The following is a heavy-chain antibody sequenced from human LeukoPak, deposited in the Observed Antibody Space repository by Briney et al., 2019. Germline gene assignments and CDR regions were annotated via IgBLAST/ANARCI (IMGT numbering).Heavy chain of an antibody. V-gene: IGHV3-53*01. Sequence: TGGCLRLSCAASGFTVSSNYMSWVRQAPGKGLEWVSAIYSGGSTYYADSVKGRFTSYRDNSKNTLYLQINSLRAEDTAVYYSARDLAYRWFDPWGQGTLVTVSS. D-gene: IGHD3-16*02. CDR1: GFTVSSNY. CDR2: IYSGGST. J-gene: IGHJ5*02. CDR3: ARDLAYRWFDP.